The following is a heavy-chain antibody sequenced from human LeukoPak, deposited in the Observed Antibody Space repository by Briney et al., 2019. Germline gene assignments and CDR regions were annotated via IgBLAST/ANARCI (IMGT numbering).Heavy chain of an antibody. J-gene: IGHJ5*02. CDR2: IKEDEIKI. Sequence: SGASLRLSCAASGFAFNSQTMSWARQAPGRGLEWVASIKEDEIKIHYVDSVKGRFTISRDNAKDSLYLQMNSLRVEDTAVYYCARGGFRHFAPWGQGTLVTVSS. CDR3: ARGGFRHFAP. D-gene: IGHD3-22*01. V-gene: IGHV3-7*01. CDR1: GFAFNSQT.